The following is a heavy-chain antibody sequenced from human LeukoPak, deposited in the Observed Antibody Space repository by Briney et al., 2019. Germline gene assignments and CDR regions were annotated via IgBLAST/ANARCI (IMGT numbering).Heavy chain of an antibody. Sequence: QPGGSLRLSCAVSGFTFSSYWMNWVRQAPGKGLGWVANINQDGSEKYYVDSVKGRFTISRDNAKNSLYLQMNSLRAEDTAMYYCARVTGDTSSYRPCNYWGQGTLVTVSS. J-gene: IGHJ4*02. V-gene: IGHV3-7*01. CDR1: GFTFSSYW. CDR2: INQDGSEK. CDR3: ARVTGDTSSYRPCNY. D-gene: IGHD3-22*01.